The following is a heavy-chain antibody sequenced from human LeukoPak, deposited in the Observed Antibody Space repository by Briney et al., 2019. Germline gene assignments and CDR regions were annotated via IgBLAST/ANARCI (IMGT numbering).Heavy chain of an antibody. CDR3: ARNIVFNLAQIYYYYMDV. J-gene: IGHJ6*03. V-gene: IGHV1-18*01. CDR2: ISAYNGNT. D-gene: IGHD5-12*01. Sequence: ASVKVSCKASGYTFPSYGISGVRQAPGQGLERVGWISAYNGNTNYAQKLQGRVTMTTDTSTSTAYMELWSLRSDDSAVYYCARNIVFNLAQIYYYYMDVWGKGTTVTVSS. CDR1: GYTFPSYG.